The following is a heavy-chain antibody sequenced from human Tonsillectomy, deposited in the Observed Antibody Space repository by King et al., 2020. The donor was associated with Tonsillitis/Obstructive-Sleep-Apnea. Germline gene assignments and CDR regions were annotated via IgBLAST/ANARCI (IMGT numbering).Heavy chain of an antibody. D-gene: IGHD1-26*01. CDR2: IYLGDSNT. Sequence: VQLVESGAEVKKPGESLKISCTGSGYSFPSNWIVWVRQTPGKGLEWMGIIYLGDSNTRYSPSFQGQVTISADKSINTPYLQWRSLKAPDSAMYYCAGRGRSGDQDALDSWGQGTMVTVSS. CDR3: AGRGRSGDQDALDS. V-gene: IGHV5-51*01. J-gene: IGHJ3*02. CDR1: GYSFPSNW.